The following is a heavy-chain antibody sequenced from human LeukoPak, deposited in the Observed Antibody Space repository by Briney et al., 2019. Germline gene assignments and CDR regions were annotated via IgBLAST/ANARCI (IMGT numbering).Heavy chain of an antibody. J-gene: IGHJ6*03. CDR2: IYTSGST. CDR1: GGSISSGSYY. V-gene: IGHV4-61*02. D-gene: IGHD3-3*01. Sequence: SQTLSLTCIVSGGSISSGSYYWSWIRQPAGKGLEWIGRIYTSGSTNYNPSLKSRVTISVDTSKNQFSLKLSSATAADTAVYFCARLRGSTIFGVVILDYYMDVWGKGTTVTVSS. CDR3: ARLRGSTIFGVVILDYYMDV.